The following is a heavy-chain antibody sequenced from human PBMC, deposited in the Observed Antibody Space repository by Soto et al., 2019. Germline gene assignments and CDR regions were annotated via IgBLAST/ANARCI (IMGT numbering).Heavy chain of an antibody. CDR1: GESFSGYY. CDR3: ARARSTGSNYAWGYYYYGMDV. J-gene: IGHJ6*02. Sequence: PSETLSLPCALYGESFSGYYWSWIRQPPWKRLQWIRESNHGASTNYNPSLKSRVTISVDTSKNQFSLKLSSVTAADTAVYYCARARSTGSNYAWGYYYYGMDVCGQGTTVTVSS. CDR2: SNHGAST. D-gene: IGHD4-4*01. V-gene: IGHV4-34*01.